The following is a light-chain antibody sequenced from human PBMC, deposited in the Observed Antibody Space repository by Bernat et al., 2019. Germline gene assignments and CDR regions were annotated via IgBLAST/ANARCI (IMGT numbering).Light chain of an antibody. Sequence: DIQMTQSPSTLSASVGDRVTITCHASQSISSWLAWYQQKPGKAPKLLIYEASKLQTGVPSRFSGSGSGTEFTLTISSLQPDDFATYHCQQYDTSSNTCGQGTKVEVK. CDR1: QSISSW. CDR2: EAS. J-gene: IGKJ1*01. V-gene: IGKV1-5*03. CDR3: QQYDTSSNT.